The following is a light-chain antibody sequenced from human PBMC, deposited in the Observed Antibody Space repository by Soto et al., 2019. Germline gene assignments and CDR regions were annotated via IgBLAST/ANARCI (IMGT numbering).Light chain of an antibody. J-gene: IGKJ3*01. CDR2: GAS. Sequence: EIVLTQSPGTLSLSPGERATLSCRASQSLSGSYLAWYQQRPGQPPRLLIYGASNRFTGIPDRFSGSGSGTDFTLTISSLEPEDFAVYFCHQYGSSPRTFGPGTKVDIK. CDR1: QSLSGSY. V-gene: IGKV3-20*01. CDR3: HQYGSSPRT.